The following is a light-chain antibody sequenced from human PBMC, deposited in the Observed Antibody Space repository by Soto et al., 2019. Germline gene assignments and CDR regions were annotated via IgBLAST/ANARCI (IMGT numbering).Light chain of an antibody. CDR1: HDITSF. CDR3: QHCDYLPI. J-gene: IGKJ3*01. Sequence: DIQMTQSPSSLSASVGDRVTITCQASHDITSFVNWYQHKPGRAPKLLIYDASILEAGVPTRCSGSGSGTHFTFTISSLQPEDVATYYCQHCDYLPIFGPGTTVDFK. V-gene: IGKV1-33*01. CDR2: DAS.